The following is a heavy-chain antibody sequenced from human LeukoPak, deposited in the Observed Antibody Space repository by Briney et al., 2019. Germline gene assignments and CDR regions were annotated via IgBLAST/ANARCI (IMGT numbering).Heavy chain of an antibody. CDR1: GGSISSYY. J-gene: IGHJ4*02. V-gene: IGHV4-59*08. CDR2: IHYSGST. CDR3: ARGIVGATRRHFDY. Sequence: PSETLSLTCTVSGGSISSYYWSWIRQPPGKGLEWIGYIHYSGSTNYNPSLKSRVTISVDTSKNQFSLKLSSVTAADTAVYYCARGIVGATRRHFDYWGQGTLVTVSS. D-gene: IGHD1-26*01.